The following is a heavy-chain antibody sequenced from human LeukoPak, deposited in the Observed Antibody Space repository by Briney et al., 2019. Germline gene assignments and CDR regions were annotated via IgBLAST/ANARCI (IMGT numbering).Heavy chain of an antibody. V-gene: IGHV4-59*01. CDR3: VRGNYDNRGYSNAFDI. Sequence: SETLSLTCTVSGASISSSYWSWIRQPPGKRLEWIGFIYYNGNTNSNPSLKSRVTISADTSKNRFSLKLSSVTAADTAIYYCVRGNYDNRGYSNAFDIWGQGTMVTVSS. J-gene: IGHJ3*02. D-gene: IGHD3-22*01. CDR1: GASISSSY. CDR2: IYYNGNT.